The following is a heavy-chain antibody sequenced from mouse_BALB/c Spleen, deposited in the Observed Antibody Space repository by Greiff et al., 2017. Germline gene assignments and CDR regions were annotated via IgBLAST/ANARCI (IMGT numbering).Heavy chain of an antibody. D-gene: IGHD2-1*01. J-gene: IGHJ3*01. V-gene: IGHV5-17*02. CDR2: ISSGSSTI. CDR3: ARSDYGNYRFAY. CDR1: GFTFSSFG. Sequence: DVMLVESGGGLVQPGGSRKLSCAASGFTFSSFGMHWVRQAPEKGLEWVAYISSGSSTIYYADTVKGRFTISRDNPKNTLFLQMTSLRSEDTAMYYCARSDYGNYRFAYWGQGTLVTVSA.